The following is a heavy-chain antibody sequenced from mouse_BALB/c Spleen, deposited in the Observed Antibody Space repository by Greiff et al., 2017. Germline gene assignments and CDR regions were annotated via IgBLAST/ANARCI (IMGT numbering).Heavy chain of an antibody. CDR3: ARGELGRRCAY. Sequence: VQLQQSGPGLVKPSQSLSLSCTVTGYSITSDYAWNWIRQSPGNKLGWMGYISYSGSTSYNPSLKSRTSITRDTSKNQFFLQLNSVTTEDTATYYCARGELGRRCAYWGQGTRVTVSA. D-gene: IGHD4-1*01. J-gene: IGHJ3*01. V-gene: IGHV3-2*02. CDR2: ISYSGST. CDR1: GYSITSDYA.